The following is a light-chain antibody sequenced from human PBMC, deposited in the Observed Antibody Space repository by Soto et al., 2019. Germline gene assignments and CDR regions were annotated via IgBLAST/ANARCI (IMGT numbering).Light chain of an antibody. CDR3: NSYTRSTTVV. Sequence: QSALTKPASVSGSPGQSITISCTGTSSDVGGYNYVSWYQQHPGKAPKLMIYDVTNRPSGVSNRFSGSKSGNTASLTISGLQAEYEADYYCNSYTRSTTVVFGGGTKLTV. CDR1: SSDVGGYNY. J-gene: IGLJ2*01. V-gene: IGLV2-14*01. CDR2: DVT.